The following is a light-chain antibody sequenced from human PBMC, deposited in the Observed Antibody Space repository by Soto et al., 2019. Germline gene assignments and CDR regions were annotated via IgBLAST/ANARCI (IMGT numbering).Light chain of an antibody. V-gene: IGKV3-11*01. CDR1: QIFRGL. J-gene: IGKJ5*01. Sequence: EVVLTQSPVTLSLSPGERATLSCRASQIFRGLLAWYQQKPGQAPRLLIYDAYYRATGIPPRFSGSGSGTDFTLTISSLEPEDSAVYYCQQRHMWPITFGQGTRLEIK. CDR3: QQRHMWPIT. CDR2: DAY.